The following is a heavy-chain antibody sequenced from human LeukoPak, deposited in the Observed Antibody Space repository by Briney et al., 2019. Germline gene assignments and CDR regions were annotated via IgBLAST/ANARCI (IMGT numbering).Heavy chain of an antibody. J-gene: IGHJ4*02. CDR2: IYYSGST. D-gene: IGHD3-22*01. CDR1: GGSISSYY. CDR3: ARGYYYDSSGYFRSFDY. Sequence: PSETLSLTCTVSGGSISSYYWTWIRQPPGKGLECIGNIYYSGSTNYNPSLKSRVTISVDTSKNQSSLRLTSVTAADTAVYYCARGYYYDSSGYFRSFDYWGQGILVTVSS. V-gene: IGHV4-59*01.